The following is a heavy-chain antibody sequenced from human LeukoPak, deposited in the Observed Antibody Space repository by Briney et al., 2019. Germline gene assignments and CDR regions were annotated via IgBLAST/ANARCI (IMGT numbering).Heavy chain of an antibody. CDR3: ARDYSPFDY. V-gene: IGHV3-7*01. CDR2: IKQDGSEK. D-gene: IGHD2-21*01. Sequence: GGSLGLSCAPSGFSFNYYWMSWVRQTPGKGLEWVANIKQDGSEKYNVDSVKGRFTISRDNAKNSLYLQMNSMRAEDTAVYYGARDYSPFDYWGQGPLVTVSS. CDR1: GFSFNYYW. J-gene: IGHJ4*02.